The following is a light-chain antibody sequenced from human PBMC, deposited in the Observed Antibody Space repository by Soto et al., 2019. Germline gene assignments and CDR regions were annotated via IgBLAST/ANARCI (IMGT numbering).Light chain of an antibody. V-gene: IGLV2-14*01. CDR3: NSCTSTGTDV. CDR2: DVS. CDR1: SSDVGGYNY. J-gene: IGLJ1*01. Sequence: QSALTQPASVSGSPGQSVTISCTGTSSDVGGYNYVSWYQQHPGKAPKLMISDVSNRPSGVSIRFSASKSGNTASLTISGPQAEDESDYYSNSCTSTGTDVFGTGTKLTVL.